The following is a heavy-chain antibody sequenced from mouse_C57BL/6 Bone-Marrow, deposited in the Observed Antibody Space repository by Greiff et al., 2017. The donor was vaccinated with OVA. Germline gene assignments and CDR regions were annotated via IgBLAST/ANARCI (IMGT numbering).Heavy chain of an antibody. Sequence: EVNLVESGGGLVQPGGSLKLSCAASGFTFSDYYMYWVRQTPEKRLEWVAYISNGGGSTYYPDTVKGRFTISRDNAKNTLYLQMSRLKSEDTAMYYCARPLSAHAMDYWGQGTSVTVSS. J-gene: IGHJ4*01. V-gene: IGHV5-12*01. CDR2: ISNGGGST. CDR1: GFTFSDYY. CDR3: ARPLSAHAMDY.